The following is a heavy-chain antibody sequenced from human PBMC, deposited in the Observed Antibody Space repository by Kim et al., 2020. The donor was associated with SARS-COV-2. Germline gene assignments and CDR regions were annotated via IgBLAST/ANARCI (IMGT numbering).Heavy chain of an antibody. Sequence: ASVKVSCKASGYTFTSYDINWVRQATGQGLEWMGWMNPNSGNTGYAQKFQGRVTMTRNTSISTAYMELSSLRSEDTAVYYCARGSAGVLAARPYYYYYMDVWGKGTTVTVSS. CDR1: GYTFTSYD. CDR3: ARGSAGVLAARPYYYYYMDV. J-gene: IGHJ6*03. V-gene: IGHV1-8*01. D-gene: IGHD6-6*01. CDR2: MNPNSGNT.